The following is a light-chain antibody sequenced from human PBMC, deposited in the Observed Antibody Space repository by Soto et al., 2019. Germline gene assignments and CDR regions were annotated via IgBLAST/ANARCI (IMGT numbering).Light chain of an antibody. CDR3: QQANGFPLT. J-gene: IGKJ4*01. V-gene: IGKV1-12*01. CDR1: QGISSW. Sequence: DIQMNPSPFSLSSSVGDRVTITFWASQGISSWLAWYQHKPGIAPQLLIYAASTLQSGVPSRFSGSGSGTDFTLTISSLQPEDFATYYCQQANGFPLTFGGGTKVEIK. CDR2: AAS.